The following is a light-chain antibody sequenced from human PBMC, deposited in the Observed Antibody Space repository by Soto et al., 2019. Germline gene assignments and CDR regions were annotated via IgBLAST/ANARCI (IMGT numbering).Light chain of an antibody. J-gene: IGKJ1*01. CDR1: QSISPY. CDR2: SAS. CDR3: QHYNSYSEA. Sequence: DIQMTQSPSSLSASVGDRVTITCRASQSISPYLNWYQQKPGKAPNLLIYSASILESGVPSRFSGSGSGTDFTLTISCLQSEDFATYYCQHYNSYSEAFGQGTKVDIK. V-gene: IGKV1-39*01.